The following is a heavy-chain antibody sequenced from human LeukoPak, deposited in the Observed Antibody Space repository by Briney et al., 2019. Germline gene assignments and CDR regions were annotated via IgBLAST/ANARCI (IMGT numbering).Heavy chain of an antibody. CDR3: ARHDYQMLSGYYYYYIDV. CDR1: GGSFSGYY. V-gene: IGHV4-34*01. CDR2: INQIGNT. D-gene: IGHD2-2*01. Sequence: SETLSLTCYLYGGSFSGYYWSWIRQSPGKGLEWIGEINQIGNTNYIPSLKSRLTISIDTSNNQFSLNLTSVTAADTAVYYCARHDYQMLSGYYYYYIDVWGKGTTVTVSS. J-gene: IGHJ6*03.